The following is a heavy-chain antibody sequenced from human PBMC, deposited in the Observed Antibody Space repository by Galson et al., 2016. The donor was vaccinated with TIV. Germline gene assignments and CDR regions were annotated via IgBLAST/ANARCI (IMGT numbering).Heavy chain of an antibody. CDR1: GYSFTSYW. CDR2: IYPGDSDT. Sequence: QSGAEVKEPGESLRISCKGSGYSFTSYWIAWVRQMPGKGLESVGIIYPGDSDTQYSPSFQGQVTISADKSINTAYLQWSSLKASDTAMYYCARRRETDLQSFDSSSDPRTYYFYSWGQGTLVTVSS. J-gene: IGHJ4*02. D-gene: IGHD3-9*01. CDR3: ARRRETDLQSFDSSSDPRTYYFYS. V-gene: IGHV5-51*01.